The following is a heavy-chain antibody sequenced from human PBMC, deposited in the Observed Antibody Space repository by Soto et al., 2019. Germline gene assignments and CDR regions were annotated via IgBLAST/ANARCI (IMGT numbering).Heavy chain of an antibody. D-gene: IGHD3-9*01. J-gene: IGHJ4*02. CDR1: GFSFSSYA. Sequence: QVQLVESGGGVVQPGRSLRLSCAAFGFSFSSYAMHWVRQAPGKGLEWVSVISFEGNDKYYADSVKGRFTISRDENENTLYLQMNSLRPEDTAVYYCARDRYLDSYAFDSWGQGTLVTVSS. CDR3: ARDRYLDSYAFDS. V-gene: IGHV3-30-3*01. CDR2: ISFEGNDK.